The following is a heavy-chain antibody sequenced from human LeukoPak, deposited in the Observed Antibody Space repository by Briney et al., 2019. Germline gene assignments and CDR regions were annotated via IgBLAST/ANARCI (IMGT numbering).Heavy chain of an antibody. J-gene: IGHJ4*02. D-gene: IGHD7-27*01. CDR2: IYPGDSDT. CDR3: ARDNWGNDY. Sequence: GESLKISCKGSGYSFTSYWIAWVRQMPGKGLEWMGIIYPGDSDTRYSPSFQGQVTISVDKSVSAAYLQWSSLTCDDTAVYYCARDNWGNDYWGQGTLVTVSS. CDR1: GYSFTSYW. V-gene: IGHV5-51*01.